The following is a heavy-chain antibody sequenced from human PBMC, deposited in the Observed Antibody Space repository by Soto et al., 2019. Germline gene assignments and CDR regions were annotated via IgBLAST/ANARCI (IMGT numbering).Heavy chain of an antibody. CDR2: INHSGST. V-gene: IGHV4-34*09. J-gene: IGHJ4*02. Sequence: SETLSLTCAVCGGSFSGYYWNWIRQPPGKGLEWIGEINHSGSTYYNPTLKSRVTMSVDTSKRQFSLNLSSLTAADTAVYYCARVYSVNYLGYFDYWRQGALVTVSS. D-gene: IGHD6-13*01. CDR1: GGSFSGYY. CDR3: ARVYSVNYLGYFDY.